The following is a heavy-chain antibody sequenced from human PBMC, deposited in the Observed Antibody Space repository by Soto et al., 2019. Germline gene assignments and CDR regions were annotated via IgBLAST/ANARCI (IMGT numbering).Heavy chain of an antibody. J-gene: IGHJ3*02. D-gene: IGHD6-19*01. V-gene: IGHV3-9*01. CDR3: AKDYSGWYYSGQSYAFDI. CDR2: ISWNSGSI. Sequence: EVQLVESGGGLVQPGRSLRLSCAASGFTFDDYAMHWVRQAPGKGLEWVSGISWNSGSIGYADSVKGRFTISRDNAKNSLYLQMNSLRAEDTALYYCAKDYSGWYYSGQSYAFDIWGQGIMVTVSS. CDR1: GFTFDDYA.